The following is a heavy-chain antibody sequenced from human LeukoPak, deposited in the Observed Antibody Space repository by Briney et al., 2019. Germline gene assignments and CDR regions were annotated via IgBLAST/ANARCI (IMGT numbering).Heavy chain of an antibody. D-gene: IGHD5-18*01. CDR3: ARGEYHQDGIGYNRFDN. V-gene: IGHV3-30*04. CDR2: ISYDGSNK. CDR1: GFTFSSYA. Sequence: GGSLRLSCAASGFTFSSYAMHWVRQAPGKGLEWVAVISYDGSNKYYADSVKGRFTISRDNSKNTLYLQMSSLRPEDTAVYYCARGEYHQDGIGYNRFDNWGQGALVTVSS. J-gene: IGHJ4*02.